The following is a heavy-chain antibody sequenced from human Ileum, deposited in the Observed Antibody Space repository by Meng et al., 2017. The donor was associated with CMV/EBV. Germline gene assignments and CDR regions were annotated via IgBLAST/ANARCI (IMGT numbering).Heavy chain of an antibody. CDR1: GGTFSSYA. J-gene: IGHJ3*02. D-gene: IGHD2-2*01. Sequence: SVKVSCKASGGTFSSYAISWVRQAPGQGLEWMGGIIPIFGTANYAQKFQGRVTITTDESTSTAYMERSSLRSEDTAVYYCARPRARNIVVVPADDAFDIWGQGTMVTVSS. V-gene: IGHV1-69*05. CDR2: IIPIFGTA. CDR3: ARPRARNIVVVPADDAFDI.